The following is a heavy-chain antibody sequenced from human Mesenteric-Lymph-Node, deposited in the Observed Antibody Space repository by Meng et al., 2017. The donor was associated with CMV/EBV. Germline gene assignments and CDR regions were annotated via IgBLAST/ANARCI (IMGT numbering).Heavy chain of an antibody. V-gene: IGHV1-2*02. J-gene: IGHJ4*02. CDR3: ARGNQNCSGGSYYSGLVGLGNDY. CDR1: GYTFTGYY. D-gene: IGHD2-15*01. CDR2: INPNSGGT. Sequence: ASVKVSCKASGYTFTGYYMHWVRQAPGQGLEWMGWINPNSGGTNYAQKFQGRVTMTRDTSISTAYMELSRLRSDDTAVYYCARGNQNCSGGSYYSGLVGLGNDYWGQGTLVTVSS.